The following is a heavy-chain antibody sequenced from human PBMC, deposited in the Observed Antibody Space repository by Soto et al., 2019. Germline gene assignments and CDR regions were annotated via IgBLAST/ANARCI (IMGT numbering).Heavy chain of an antibody. CDR2: FDPEDGET. Sequence: ASVKVSCKASGYTFTGYYMHWVRQAPGKGLEWMGGFDPEDGETNYAQKFQGRVTMTEDTSTDTAYMELSSLRSEDTAVYYCATLEIVSYGMDAWGQGTTVTVSS. CDR3: ATLEIVSYGMDA. J-gene: IGHJ6*02. D-gene: IGHD3-22*01. V-gene: IGHV1-24*01. CDR1: GYTFTGYY.